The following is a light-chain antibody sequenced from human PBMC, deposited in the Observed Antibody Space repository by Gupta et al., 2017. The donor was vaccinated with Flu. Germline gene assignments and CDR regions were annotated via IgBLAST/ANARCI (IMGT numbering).Light chain of an antibody. V-gene: IGKV3-11*01. CDR3: QHRSNCPLT. CDR2: DAS. CDR1: QSASSY. J-gene: IGKJ4*01. Sequence: IVLTQSPATLSLSPGERATLSCRASQSASSYLAWYQQKPGQAPRLLIYDASNRATGIPARFSGSGSGTEFTLTISSLEPEDFAVYYCQHRSNCPLTFGRGTKVEIK.